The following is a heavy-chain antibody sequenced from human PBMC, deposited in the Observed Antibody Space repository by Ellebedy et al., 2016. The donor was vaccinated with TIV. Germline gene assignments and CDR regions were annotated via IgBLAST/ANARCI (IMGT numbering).Heavy chain of an antibody. J-gene: IGHJ3*01. D-gene: IGHD6-6*01. CDR1: NYSINRGYN. V-gene: IGHV4-38-2*02. CDR3: ARHKRSASIAYPFDL. CDR2: IYYIGSA. Sequence: MPSETLSLTCTVSNYSINRGYNWGWIRQLPEKGLEWIGSIYYIGSAYYNPSLRSRVTISIDPSTNQFSLNVRSVTPADTGVDYCARHKRSASIAYPFDLWGQGTMVTVSS.